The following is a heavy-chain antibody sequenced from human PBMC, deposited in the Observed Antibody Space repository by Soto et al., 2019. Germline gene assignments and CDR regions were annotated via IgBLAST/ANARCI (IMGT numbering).Heavy chain of an antibody. V-gene: IGHV1-24*01. Sequence: ASVKVSCKVSGYTLTELSMHWVRQAPGKGLEWMGGFGPEDGETIYAQKFQGRVTMTEDTSTDTAYMELSSLRSEDTAVYYCATDLGDRGSKFDYWGQGTLVTVSS. J-gene: IGHJ4*02. CDR2: FGPEDGET. D-gene: IGHD3-10*01. CDR3: ATDLGDRGSKFDY. CDR1: GYTLTELS.